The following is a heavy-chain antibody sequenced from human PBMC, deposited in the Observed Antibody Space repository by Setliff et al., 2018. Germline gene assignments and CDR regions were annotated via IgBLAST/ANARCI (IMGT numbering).Heavy chain of an antibody. CDR2: IYYRGDT. J-gene: IGHJ6*03. CDR3: ARASSGWYSAYYYYMDV. D-gene: IGHD6-19*01. CDR1: GASLSSGTYY. Sequence: SETLSLTCTVSGASLSSGTYYWGWIRQPPGKGLEWIGRIYYRGDTYYNASLKGRLTISVDTAQNQFYLKLSSVTAADTAMYYCARASSGWYSAYYYYMDVWGKGTTVTVSS. V-gene: IGHV4-39*01.